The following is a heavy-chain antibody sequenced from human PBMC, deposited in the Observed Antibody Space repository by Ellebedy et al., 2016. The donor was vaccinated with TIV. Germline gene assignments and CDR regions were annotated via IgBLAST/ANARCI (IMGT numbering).Heavy chain of an antibody. CDR1: GFTFSSYS. CDR3: AKYVYDSSSGRAFDY. D-gene: IGHD3-22*01. J-gene: IGHJ4*02. V-gene: IGHV3-23*01. Sequence: GESLKISXAASGFTFSSYSMTWVRQAPGKGLEWVSVISSGGVTTYYADSVRGRFTISRYNAQNTLFLQMNSLRAEDTAVYYCAKYVYDSSSGRAFDYWGQGTLVTVSS. CDR2: ISSGGVTT.